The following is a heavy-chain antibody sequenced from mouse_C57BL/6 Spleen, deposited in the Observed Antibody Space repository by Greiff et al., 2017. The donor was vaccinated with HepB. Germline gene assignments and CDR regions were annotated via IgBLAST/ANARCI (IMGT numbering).Heavy chain of an antibody. V-gene: IGHV5-12*01. J-gene: IGHJ1*03. CDR2: ISNGGGST. Sequence: EVQGVESGGGLVQPGGSLKLSCAASGFTFSDYYMYWVRQTPEKRLEWVAYISNGGGSTYYPDTVKGRFTLSRDNAKTTLYLQMSRLKSEDTAMYYCARHYYGSSGWYFDVWGTGTTVTVSS. D-gene: IGHD1-1*01. CDR1: GFTFSDYY. CDR3: ARHYYGSSGWYFDV.